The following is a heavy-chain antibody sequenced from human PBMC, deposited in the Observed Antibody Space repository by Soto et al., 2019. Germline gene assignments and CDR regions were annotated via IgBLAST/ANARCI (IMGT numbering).Heavy chain of an antibody. J-gene: IGHJ3*02. CDR2: ISWNSGSI. CDR3: AKDIRSGDLILLYAFDI. V-gene: IGHV3-9*01. CDR1: GFTFDDYA. D-gene: IGHD3-10*01. Sequence: PGGSLRLSCAASGFTFDDYAMHWVRQAPGKGLEWVSGISWNSGSIGYADSVKGRFTISRDNAKNSLYLQMNSLRAEDTALYYCAKDIRSGDLILLYAFDIWGQGTMVTVSS.